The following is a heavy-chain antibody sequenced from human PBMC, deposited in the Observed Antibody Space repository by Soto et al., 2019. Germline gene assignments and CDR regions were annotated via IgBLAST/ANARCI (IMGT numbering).Heavy chain of an antibody. CDR2: MWYDGTNK. CDR1: GFTFRIYS. Sequence: LRLSCAASGFTFRIYSMHWVRQSPGKGLEWVAAMWYDGTNKYYGESVKGRFTISRDNSENTLYLQMNSLRVEDTAVYYCARDATFGTKGGSFDIWGHGTLVTVSS. CDR3: ARDATFGTKGGSFDI. V-gene: IGHV3-33*01. D-gene: IGHD3-16*01. J-gene: IGHJ3*02.